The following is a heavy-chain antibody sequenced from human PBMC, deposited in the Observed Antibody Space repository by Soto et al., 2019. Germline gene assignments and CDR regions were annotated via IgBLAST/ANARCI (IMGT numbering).Heavy chain of an antibody. V-gene: IGHV3-21*06. Sequence: PGGSLRLSCTGSGFTFSSSTMTWVRQGPGKGLEWVSSISSSSSYIYFADSLKGRFTISRDNAKNSLYLQMNSLRAEDTAVYYCARDIGEMSAVWGQGIQVTVSS. CDR1: GFTFSSST. D-gene: IGHD3-10*01. J-gene: IGHJ4*02. CDR2: ISSSSSYI. CDR3: ARDIGEMSAV.